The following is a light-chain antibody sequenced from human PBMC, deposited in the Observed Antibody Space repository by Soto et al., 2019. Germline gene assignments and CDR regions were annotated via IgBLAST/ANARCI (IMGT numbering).Light chain of an antibody. CDR2: EVY. CDR1: SRDIGDYNY. J-gene: IGLJ1*01. Sequence: QSALTQPAYVSGSPGQSITIPCTGTSRDIGDYNYVSWYQQHPGKAPKLLIFEVYNRPAGVSDRFSGSKSGNTASLTISGLQTGDEADYYCSSYSGTNMLYVFGTGTKLTVL. V-gene: IGLV2-14*01. CDR3: SSYSGTNMLYV.